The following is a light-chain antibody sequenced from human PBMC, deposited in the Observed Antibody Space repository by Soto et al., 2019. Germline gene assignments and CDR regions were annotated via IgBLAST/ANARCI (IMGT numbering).Light chain of an antibody. CDR2: GAS. J-gene: IGKJ4*01. CDR1: QSVTSSY. V-gene: IGKV3-20*01. Sequence: EIVLTQSPGTLSLSPGERATLSCWASQSVTSSYLAWYQQKPGQAPRPLIYGASSRATGIPDRFSGSGSGTDFTLTISRLEPEDFAVYYCQHYGSLPLTFGGGTKVEIK. CDR3: QHYGSLPLT.